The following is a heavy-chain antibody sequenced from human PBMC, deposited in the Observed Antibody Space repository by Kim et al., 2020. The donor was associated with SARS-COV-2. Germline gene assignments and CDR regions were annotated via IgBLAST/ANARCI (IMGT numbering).Heavy chain of an antibody. J-gene: IGHJ4*02. CDR3: AKDMEGMIRLERRLGGSSNFDY. D-gene: IGHD1-1*01. V-gene: IGHV3-9*01. CDR1: GFTFGDYA. CDR2: ISWNSGSI. Sequence: GGSLRLSCAASGFTFGDYAMHWVRQAPGKGLEWVSGISWNSGSIGYADSVKGRFTISRDNAKNSLYLQMNSLRAEDTALYYCAKDMEGMIRLERRLGGSSNFDYWGQGTLVTVSS.